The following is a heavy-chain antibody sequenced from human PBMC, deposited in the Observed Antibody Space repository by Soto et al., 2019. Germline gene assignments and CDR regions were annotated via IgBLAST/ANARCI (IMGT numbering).Heavy chain of an antibody. CDR3: ARAGRGYCSSTSCRTRYDYFDY. Sequence: GASVKVSCKASGYTFTGYYMHWVRQAPGQGLEWMGWINPNSGGTNYAQKFQGWVTMTRDTSISTAYMELSRLRSDDTAVYYCARAGRGYCSSTSCRTRYDYFDYWGQGTLVTVSS. D-gene: IGHD2-2*01. CDR1: GYTFTGYY. J-gene: IGHJ4*02. V-gene: IGHV1-2*04. CDR2: INPNSGGT.